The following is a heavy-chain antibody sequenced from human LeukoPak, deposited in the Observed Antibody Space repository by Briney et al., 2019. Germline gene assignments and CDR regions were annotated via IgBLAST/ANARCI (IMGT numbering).Heavy chain of an antibody. J-gene: IGHJ4*02. CDR2: MHYSGST. V-gene: IGHV4-39*07. CDR1: GGSISSAGHS. CDR3: ARATVGTVEFDQ. Sequence: AETLFLTCTVSGGSISSAGHSWGWIRQPPGKGLEWIGSMHYSGSTYYNPSLKSRVTISVDTSKNQFSLKLHSMTAADSAVYYCARATVGTVEFDQWGQGTLVTVSS. D-gene: IGHD5-12*01.